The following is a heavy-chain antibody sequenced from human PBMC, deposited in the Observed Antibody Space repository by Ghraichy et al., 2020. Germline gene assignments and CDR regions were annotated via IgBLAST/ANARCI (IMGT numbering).Heavy chain of an antibody. Sequence: SETLSLTRTVSGGSISSSSYYWGWIRQPPGKGLEWIGSIYYSGSTYYNPSLKSRVTISVDTSKNQFSLKLSSVTAADTAVYYCARPDYYGSGSNSPGMDVWGQGTTVTVSS. D-gene: IGHD3-10*01. J-gene: IGHJ6*02. V-gene: IGHV4-39*01. CDR2: IYYSGST. CDR3: ARPDYYGSGSNSPGMDV. CDR1: GGSISSSSYY.